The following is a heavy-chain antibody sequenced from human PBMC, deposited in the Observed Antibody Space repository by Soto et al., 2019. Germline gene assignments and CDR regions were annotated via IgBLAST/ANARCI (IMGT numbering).Heavy chain of an antibody. CDR2: ISYDGSNK. J-gene: IGHJ4*02. CDR1: GFTFSSYG. CDR3: AKSASLLWFGELYFDY. Sequence: QVQLVESGGGVVQPGRSLRLSCAASGFTFSSYGMHWVRQAPGKGLEWVAVISYDGSNKYYADSVKGRFTISRDNSKTTLYLQMNGLRAEDTAVYYCAKSASLLWFGELYFDYWGQGTLVTVSS. D-gene: IGHD3-10*01. V-gene: IGHV3-30*18.